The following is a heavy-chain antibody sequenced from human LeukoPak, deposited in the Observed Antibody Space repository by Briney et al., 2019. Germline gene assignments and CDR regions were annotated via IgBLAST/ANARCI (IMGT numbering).Heavy chain of an antibody. J-gene: IGHJ4*02. CDR1: GFTFNNYW. D-gene: IGHD3-22*01. Sequence: PGGSLRLSCAASGFTFNNYWMHWVRQAPGKGLMWVSRISTDGSNTNYADSVKGRFTISRDNAKNTLYLQMNSLRAEDTAVYYCAKSRPAIRHYYDSSGPDYWGQGTLVTVSS. V-gene: IGHV3-74*01. CDR3: AKSRPAIRHYYDSSGPDY. CDR2: ISTDGSNT.